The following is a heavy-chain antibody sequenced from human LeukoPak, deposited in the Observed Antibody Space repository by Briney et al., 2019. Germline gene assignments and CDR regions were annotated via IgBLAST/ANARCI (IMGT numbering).Heavy chain of an antibody. CDR3: ARDLGHSSDDY. CDR2: IGPSGGP. V-gene: IGHV4-38-2*02. D-gene: IGHD5-18*01. CDR1: GYSISSGYY. Sequence: PSQTLSLTCTVSGYSISSGYYWGWIRQPPGKGLEWIGSIGPSGGPYYNPSLKSRVTISMDTSKNQFSLKLSSVTAADTAMYYCARDLGHSSDDYWGPGTQVTVSS. J-gene: IGHJ4*02.